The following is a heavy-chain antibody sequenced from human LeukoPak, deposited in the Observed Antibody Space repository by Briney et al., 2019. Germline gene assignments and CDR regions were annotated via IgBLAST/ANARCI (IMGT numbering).Heavy chain of an antibody. J-gene: IGHJ4*02. Sequence: GRSLRLSCAASGFTFSSNWMRWVRQAQGKGLEWVANIKKDGSEKYYVDSVKGRFTISRDNAKNSLYLQMNSLRAEDTAVYYCASYPEYCSSTSCWYYFDYWGQGTLVTVSS. CDR3: ASYPEYCSSTSCWYYFDY. V-gene: IGHV3-7*03. D-gene: IGHD2-2*01. CDR2: IKKDGSEK. CDR1: GFTFSSNW.